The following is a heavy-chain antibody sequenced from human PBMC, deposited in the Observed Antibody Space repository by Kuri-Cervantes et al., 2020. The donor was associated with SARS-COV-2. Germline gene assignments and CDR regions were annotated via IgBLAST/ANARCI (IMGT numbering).Heavy chain of an antibody. V-gene: IGHV4-39*01. CDR3: ARQMMSSITIFGVVITRNWFDP. CDR1: GGSISSSSYY. J-gene: IGHJ5*02. Sequence: SETLSLTCTVSGGSISSSSYYWGWIRQPPGKGLEWIGSIYYSGSTYYSPSLKSRVTISVDTSKNQFSLELSSVTAADTAVYYCARQMMSSITIFGVVITRNWFDPWGQGTLVTVSS. CDR2: IYYSGST. D-gene: IGHD3-3*01.